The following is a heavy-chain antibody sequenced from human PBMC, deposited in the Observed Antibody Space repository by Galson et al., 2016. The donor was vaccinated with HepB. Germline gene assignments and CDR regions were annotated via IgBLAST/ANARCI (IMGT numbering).Heavy chain of an antibody. CDR3: SRDFTGARDS. V-gene: IGHV3-74*01. D-gene: IGHD7-27*01. CDR1: GFILSNNW. Sequence: SLRLSCAASGFILSNNWMHWVRQAPGKGLVWVARVNADGGRVDHADSVRGRFSISRDIAKNTLYLQMNSLRVDDTAVYYCSRDFTGARDSWGQGTLVTVSS. J-gene: IGHJ4*02. CDR2: VNADGGRV.